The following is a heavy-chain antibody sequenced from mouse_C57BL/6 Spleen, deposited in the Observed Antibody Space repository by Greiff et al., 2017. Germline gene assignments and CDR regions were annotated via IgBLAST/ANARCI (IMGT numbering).Heavy chain of an antibody. CDR2: IDPSDSYT. CDR1: GYTFTSFW. V-gene: IGHV1-69*01. Sequence: QVQLQQPGAELVMPGASVKLSCKASGYTFTSFWMHWVKQRPGQGLEWIGEIDPSDSYTNYNQKFKGKSTLTVEQSSSTAYMQRSSLTSEDSAVYYGARWPICYGKGRAFDYWGQGTTLTVSS. CDR3: ARWPICYGKGRAFDY. D-gene: IGHD2-1*01. J-gene: IGHJ2*01.